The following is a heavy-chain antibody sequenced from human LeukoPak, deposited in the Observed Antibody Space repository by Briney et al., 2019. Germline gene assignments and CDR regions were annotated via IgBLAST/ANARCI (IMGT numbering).Heavy chain of an antibody. J-gene: IGHJ4*02. D-gene: IGHD4/OR15-4a*01. CDR3: AKDLLSGSMTATIFDY. CDR2: MSGSGDST. CDR1: GFSLYTYA. V-gene: IGHV3-23*01. Sequence: GGVLRLFFAASGFSLYTYAMRWGRPVSAKGLGWGSTMSGSGDSTYYADSVKGRFTISRDNSKSTVYLQMNSLRAEDTAVYYCAKDLLSGSMTATIFDYWGQGTLVTVSS.